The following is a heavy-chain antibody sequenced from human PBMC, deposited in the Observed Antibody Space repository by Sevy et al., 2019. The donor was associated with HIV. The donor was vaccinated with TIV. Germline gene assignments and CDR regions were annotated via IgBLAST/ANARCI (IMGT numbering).Heavy chain of an antibody. V-gene: IGHV3-30*04. D-gene: IGHD2-8*01. CDR3: ASQMVYAIQIRSDYYGMDV. Sequence: GGSLRLSCAASGFTFSSYAMHWVRQAPGKGLEWVAVISYEGSNKYYADSVKGRFTISRDNSKNTLYLQMNSLRAEDTAVYYCASQMVYAIQIRSDYYGMDVWGQGTTVTVSS. J-gene: IGHJ6*02. CDR2: ISYEGSNK. CDR1: GFTFSSYA.